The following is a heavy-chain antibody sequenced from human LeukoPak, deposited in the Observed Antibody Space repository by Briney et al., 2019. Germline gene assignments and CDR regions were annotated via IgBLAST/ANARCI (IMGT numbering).Heavy chain of an antibody. CDR2: ISDSGGIT. CDR1: GFTFSSYP. V-gene: IGHV3-23*01. Sequence: GGSLRLSCAASGFTFSSYPMTWVRQAPGEGPEWVSFISDSGGITYYADSVKGRFTISRDNSKNTLYLQMNSLRAEDTAVYYCAKNTQYSGYYDCWGQGTLVAVSS. D-gene: IGHD6-6*01. J-gene: IGHJ4*02. CDR3: AKNTQYSGYYDC.